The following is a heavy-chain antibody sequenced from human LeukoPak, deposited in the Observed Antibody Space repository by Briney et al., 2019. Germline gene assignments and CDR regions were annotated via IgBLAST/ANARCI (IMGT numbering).Heavy chain of an antibody. J-gene: IGHJ6*03. CDR3: ARVCSGSYPVNYYYYYMDV. D-gene: IGHD1-26*01. Sequence: SETLSLTCTVSGGSISSYYWSWIRQPAGKGLEWIGRIYTSGGTNYNPSLKSRVTMSVDTSKNQFSLKLSSVTAADTAVYYCARVCSGSYPVNYYYYYMDVWGKGTTVTVSS. CDR1: GGSISSYY. CDR2: IYTSGGT. V-gene: IGHV4-4*07.